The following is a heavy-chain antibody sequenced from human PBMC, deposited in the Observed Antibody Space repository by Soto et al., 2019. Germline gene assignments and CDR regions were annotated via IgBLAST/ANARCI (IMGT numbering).Heavy chain of an antibody. CDR3: AKSRMRGWYFDY. J-gene: IGHJ4*02. CDR2: ISGSGGST. CDR1: GFTFSSYD. V-gene: IGHV3-23*01. D-gene: IGHD6-19*01. Sequence: GGSLRLSCAASGFTFSSYDMSRVRQAPGKGLEWVSAISGSGGSTYYEDSVKGRFTISRDHSKNTVYLQMNSLRAEDTAVYYCAKSRMRGWYFDYWGQGTLVTVSS.